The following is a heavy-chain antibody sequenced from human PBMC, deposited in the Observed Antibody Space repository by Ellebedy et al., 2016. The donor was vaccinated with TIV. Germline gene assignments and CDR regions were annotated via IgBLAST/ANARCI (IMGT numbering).Heavy chain of an antibody. CDR2: ISSSSSTI. Sequence: PGGSLRLSCAASGFTVSSYSMNWVRQAPGKGLEWVSYISSSSSTIYYADSVKGRFTISRDNAKNSLYLQMNSLRAEDTAVYYCARDLIGSGSGFDYWGQGTLVTVSS. V-gene: IGHV3-48*01. CDR1: GFTVSSYS. D-gene: IGHD3-10*01. J-gene: IGHJ4*02. CDR3: ARDLIGSGSGFDY.